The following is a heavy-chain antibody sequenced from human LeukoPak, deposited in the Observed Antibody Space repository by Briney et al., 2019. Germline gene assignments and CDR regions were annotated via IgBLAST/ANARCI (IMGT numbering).Heavy chain of an antibody. CDR1: GFTFSSYS. Sequence: GGSLRLSCAASGFTFSSYSMNWVRQAPGKGLEWVSSISSSSSYIYYADSVKGRFTISRDNAKNSLYLQMNSLRAEDTAVYYCARDRDGYLGAFDIWGQGTMVTVSS. V-gene: IGHV3-21*01. CDR2: ISSSSSYI. D-gene: IGHD5-24*01. J-gene: IGHJ3*02. CDR3: ARDRDGYLGAFDI.